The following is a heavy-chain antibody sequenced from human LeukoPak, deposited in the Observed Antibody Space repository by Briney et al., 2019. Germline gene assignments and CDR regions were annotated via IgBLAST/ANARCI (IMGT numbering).Heavy chain of an antibody. CDR3: ARAYYDFWSGTLNWFDP. J-gene: IGHJ5*02. D-gene: IGHD3-3*01. CDR1: GGSISSHY. Sequence: SETLSLTCTVSGGSISSHYWSWIRQPPGKELEWIGYIYYSGSTNYNPSLKSRVTISVDTSKNQFSLKLSSVTAADTAVYYCARAYYDFWSGTLNWFDPWGQGTLVTVSS. V-gene: IGHV4-59*11. CDR2: IYYSGST.